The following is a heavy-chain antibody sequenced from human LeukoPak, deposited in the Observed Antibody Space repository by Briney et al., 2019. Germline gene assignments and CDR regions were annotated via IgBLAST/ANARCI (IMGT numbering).Heavy chain of an antibody. CDR1: GGSISSSSYY. J-gene: IGHJ4*02. V-gene: IGHV4-61*05. Sequence: PSETLSLTCTVSGGSISSSSYYWGWIRQPPGKGLEWIGYIYYSGSISYNPSLKSRVTISVDTSKNQFSLKLSSVTAADTAVYYCARGGYSGSYWVFDYWGQGTLVTVSS. CDR3: ARGGYSGSYWVFDY. CDR2: IYYSGSI. D-gene: IGHD1-26*01.